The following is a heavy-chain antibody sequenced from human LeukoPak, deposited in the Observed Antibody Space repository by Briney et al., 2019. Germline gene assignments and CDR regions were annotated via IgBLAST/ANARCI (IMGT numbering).Heavy chain of an antibody. V-gene: IGHV1-69*05. CDR2: IIPIFGTA. CDR1: GGTFSSYA. Sequence: ASVKVSCKPSGGTFSSYAISWVRQAPGQGLEWMGGIIPIFGTANYAQKFQGRVTITTDESTSTAYMELSSLRSEDTAVYYCARSDGIVTMVRGVYYYYMDVWGKGTTVTVSS. J-gene: IGHJ6*03. D-gene: IGHD3-10*01. CDR3: ARSDGIVTMVRGVYYYYMDV.